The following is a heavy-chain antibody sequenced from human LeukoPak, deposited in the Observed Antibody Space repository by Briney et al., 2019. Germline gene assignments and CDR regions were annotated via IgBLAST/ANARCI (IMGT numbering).Heavy chain of an antibody. CDR2: IYHSGST. Sequence: SETLSLTCAVSGGSISSGGYSWSWIRQPPGKGLEWIGYIYHSGSTYYNPPLKSRVTISVDRSKNQFSLQLNSVTPEDTAVYYCARDEDGYNYGFDPWGQGTLVTVSS. CDR1: GGSISSGGYS. V-gene: IGHV4-30-2*01. J-gene: IGHJ5*02. D-gene: IGHD5-24*01. CDR3: ARDEDGYNYGFDP.